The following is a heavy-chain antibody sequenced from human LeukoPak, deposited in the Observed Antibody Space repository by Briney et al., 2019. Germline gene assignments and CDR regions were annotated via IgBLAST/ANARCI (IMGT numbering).Heavy chain of an antibody. CDR2: IYYSGST. V-gene: IGHV4-30-4*08. D-gene: IGHD5-12*01. CDR3: ASEFIGAPAYFDY. Sequence: SETLSLTCTVSGGSISSGDYYWSWIRQPPGKGLEWIGYIYYSGSTYYNPSLKSRVTISVDTSKNQFSLKLSSVTAAGTAVYYCASEFIGAPAYFDYWGQGTLVTVSS. CDR1: GGSISSGDYY. J-gene: IGHJ4*02.